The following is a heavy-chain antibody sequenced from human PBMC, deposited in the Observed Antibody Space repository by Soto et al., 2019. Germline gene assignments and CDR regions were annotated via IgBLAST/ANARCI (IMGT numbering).Heavy chain of an antibody. Sequence: EVQLLESGGGLVQPGGSLRLSCAASGFTFSSYAMSWVRQAPGKGLEWVSAISGSGGSTYYADSVKGRFTISRDNSKNTLYLQMNSLRADDTAVYYCAKGGVDYDFWSGYVSPFDYWGQGTLVTVSS. J-gene: IGHJ4*02. CDR1: GFTFSSYA. V-gene: IGHV3-23*01. D-gene: IGHD3-3*01. CDR2: ISGSGGST. CDR3: AKGGVDYDFWSGYVSPFDY.